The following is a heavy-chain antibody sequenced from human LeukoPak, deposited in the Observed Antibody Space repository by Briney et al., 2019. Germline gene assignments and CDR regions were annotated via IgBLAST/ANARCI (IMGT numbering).Heavy chain of an antibody. CDR2: INPNSGGT. CDR1: GYTFTGYY. CDR3: ARDSSGWLTYYFDY. D-gene: IGHD6-19*01. J-gene: IGHJ4*02. V-gene: IGHV1-2*02. Sequence: ASVKVSRKASGYTFTGYYMHWVRQAPGQGLEWMGWINPNSGGTNYAQKFQGRVTMTRDTSISTAYMELSRLRSDDTAVYYCARDSSGWLTYYFDYWGQGTLVTVSS.